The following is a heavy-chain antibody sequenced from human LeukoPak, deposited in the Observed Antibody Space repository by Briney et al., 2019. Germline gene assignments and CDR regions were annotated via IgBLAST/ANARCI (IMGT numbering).Heavy chain of an antibody. D-gene: IGHD6-19*01. CDR1: GYTFTSYG. J-gene: IGHJ3*02. CDR3: ASSSGWLKGDAFDI. CDR2: ISAYNGST. V-gene: IGHV1-18*01. Sequence: ASVKVSCKASGYTFTSYGISWVRQAPGQGLGWMGWISAYNGSTNYAQKLQGRVTMTTDTSTSTAYMELRSLRSDDTAVYYCASSSGWLKGDAFDIWGQGTMVTVSS.